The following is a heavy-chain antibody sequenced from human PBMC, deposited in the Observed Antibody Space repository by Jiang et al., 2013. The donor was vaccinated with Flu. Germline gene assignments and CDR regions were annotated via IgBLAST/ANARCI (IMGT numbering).Heavy chain of an antibody. V-gene: IGHV4-39*01. Sequence: PSETLSLTCAVSGGSIGSSDYYWGWIRQSPGRGLDWIGSFYFTGSTYYNPSLESRVTISGDSSKNQFSLRLKSVTATDTAIYYCARRGGTMLRGGFDSWGQGTLVTVSS. CDR3: ARRGGTMLRGGFDS. CDR1: GGSIGSSDYY. D-gene: IGHD3-10*01. J-gene: IGHJ5*01. CDR2: FYFTGST.